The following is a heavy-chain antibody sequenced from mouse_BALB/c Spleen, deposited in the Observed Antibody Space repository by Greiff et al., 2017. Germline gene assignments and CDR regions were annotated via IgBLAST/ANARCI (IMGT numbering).Heavy chain of an antibody. Sequence: EVKLMESGPGLVKPSQSLSLTCSVTGYSITSGYYWNWIRQFPGNKLEWMGYISYDGSNNYNPSLKNRISITRDTSKNQFFLKLNSVTTEDTATYYCAREGENYGNYIDYWGQGTTLTVSS. CDR2: ISYDGSN. V-gene: IGHV3-6*02. J-gene: IGHJ2*01. CDR1: GYSITSGYY. D-gene: IGHD2-1*01. CDR3: AREGENYGNYIDY.